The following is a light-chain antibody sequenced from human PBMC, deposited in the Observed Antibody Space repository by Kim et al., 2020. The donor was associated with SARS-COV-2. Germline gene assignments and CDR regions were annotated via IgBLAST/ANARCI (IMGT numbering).Light chain of an antibody. CDR1: NIESKG. V-gene: IGLV3-21*01. J-gene: IGLJ3*02. CDR2: HDI. CDR3: QVWDSSRGV. Sequence: SYELTQPPSVSVAPGETARITCGESNIESKGVHWYQQRPGQAPVLVIFHDIERPSGIPERFSGSNSGDMAALTISRVEAGDEADYYCQVWDSSRGVFGGG.